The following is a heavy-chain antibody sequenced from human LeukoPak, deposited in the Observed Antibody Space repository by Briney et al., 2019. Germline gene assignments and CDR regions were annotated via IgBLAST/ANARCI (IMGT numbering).Heavy chain of an antibody. Sequence: ASVKVSCKASGYTFTGYHMHWVRQAPGQGLEWMGRINPNSGDTNYAQKFQGRVTMTRDTSISTAYMELSRLRSDDTAVYYCARDTPRTSSRGQSAGYWGQGTLVTVSS. D-gene: IGHD6-25*01. CDR2: INPNSGDT. CDR3: ARDTPRTSSRGQSAGY. CDR1: GYTFTGYH. J-gene: IGHJ4*02. V-gene: IGHV1-2*06.